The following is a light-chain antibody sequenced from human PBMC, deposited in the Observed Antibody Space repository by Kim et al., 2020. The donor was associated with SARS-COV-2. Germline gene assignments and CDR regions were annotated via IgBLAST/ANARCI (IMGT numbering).Light chain of an antibody. CDR2: DDS. V-gene: IGLV2-11*01. J-gene: IGLJ3*02. Sequence: GQSVTIASTGTSGDVGGYNYVTWYQQNPGKAPKLVIYDDSKRPSGVPDRFSGSKSGNTASLTISGLQAEDEADYYCCSYAGSYTLVFGGGTQLTVL. CDR1: SGDVGGYNY. CDR3: CSYAGSYTLV.